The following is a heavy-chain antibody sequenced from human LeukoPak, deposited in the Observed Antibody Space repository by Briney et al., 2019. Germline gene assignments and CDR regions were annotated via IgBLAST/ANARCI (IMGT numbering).Heavy chain of an antibody. V-gene: IGHV3-64D*08. CDR3: VKRGPTGDDAYDF. D-gene: IGHD4-17*01. Sequence: PGGSLSLSCSASGFTFSSYAMHWVRQAPGKGLQYVSALTNSGDYTHYADSVKGRFTISRDNSKNTLYLQMSSLTEEDTAVYYCVKRGPTGDDAYDFWCQGTLVTVSS. CDR2: LTNSGDYT. CDR1: GFTFSSYA. J-gene: IGHJ4*02.